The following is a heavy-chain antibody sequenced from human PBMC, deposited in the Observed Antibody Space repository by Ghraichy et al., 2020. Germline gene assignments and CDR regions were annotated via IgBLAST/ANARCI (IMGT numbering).Heavy chain of an antibody. Sequence: SETLSLTCAVYGGSFSGYYWSWIRQPPGKGLEWIGEINHSGSTNYNPSLKSRVTISVDTSKNQFSLKLSSVTAADTAVYYCARGPCSGGSCYSRYYYYYMDVWGKGTTVTVSS. V-gene: IGHV4-34*01. D-gene: IGHD2-15*01. J-gene: IGHJ6*03. CDR3: ARGPCSGGSCYSRYYYYYMDV. CDR2: INHSGST. CDR1: GGSFSGYY.